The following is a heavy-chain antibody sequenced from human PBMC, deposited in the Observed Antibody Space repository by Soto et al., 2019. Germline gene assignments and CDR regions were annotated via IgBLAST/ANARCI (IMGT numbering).Heavy chain of an antibody. CDR3: ARVGGAMIVVVTGPDDALDV. J-gene: IGHJ3*01. V-gene: IGHV4-31*03. CDR1: GGSISSGGYY. Sequence: SETLSLTCTVSGGSISSGGYYWSWIRQHPGKGLEWIGYIYYSGSTYYNPSLKSRVTISVDTSKNQFSLKLSSVTAADTAVYYCARVGGAMIVVVTGPDDALDVWGQGTMVTVSS. D-gene: IGHD3-22*01. CDR2: IYYSGST.